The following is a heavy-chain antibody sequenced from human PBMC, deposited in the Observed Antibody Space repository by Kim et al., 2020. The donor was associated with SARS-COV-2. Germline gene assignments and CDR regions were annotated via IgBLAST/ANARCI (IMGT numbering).Heavy chain of an antibody. V-gene: IGHV4-34*01. D-gene: IGHD6-19*01. Sequence: SETLSLTCAVYGGSFSGYYWSWIRQPPGKGLEWIGEINHSGSTNYNPSLKSRVTISVNTSKNQFSLKLSSVTAADTAVYYCARGIRAVAGFYYYYGMDVWGQGTTVTVSS. CDR2: INHSGST. J-gene: IGHJ6*02. CDR1: GGSFSGYY. CDR3: ARGIRAVAGFYYYYGMDV.